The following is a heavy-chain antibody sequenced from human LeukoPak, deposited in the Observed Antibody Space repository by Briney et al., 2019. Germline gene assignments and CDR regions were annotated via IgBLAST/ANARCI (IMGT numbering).Heavy chain of an antibody. J-gene: IGHJ6*02. CDR3: VWAAFHYGMDV. V-gene: IGHV3-30-3*01. Sequence: GRSLRLSCAASGFTFSSYAMHWVRQAPGKGLEWVAVISYDGSNKYYADSVKGRFTISRDNSKNTLYLQMNSLRAEDTVVYYWVWAAFHYGMDVWGQGTTVTVSS. CDR1: GFTFSSYA. D-gene: IGHD1-26*01. CDR2: ISYDGSNK.